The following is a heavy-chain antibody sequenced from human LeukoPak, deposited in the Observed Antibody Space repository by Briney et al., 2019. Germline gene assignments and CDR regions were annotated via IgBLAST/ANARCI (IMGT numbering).Heavy chain of an antibody. D-gene: IGHD2-15*01. CDR3: AKSGSGGSID. CDR1: GFTFSSYV. J-gene: IGHJ4*02. CDR2: ISGSGGTT. Sequence: QPGGSLRLSCAASGFTFSSYVMSWVRQAPGKGLEWVSGISGSGGTTYYADSVKGRFTISRDNFKNTLYLQLNSLRAEDTAVYYCAKSGSGGSIDWGQGSLVTVSS. V-gene: IGHV3-23*01.